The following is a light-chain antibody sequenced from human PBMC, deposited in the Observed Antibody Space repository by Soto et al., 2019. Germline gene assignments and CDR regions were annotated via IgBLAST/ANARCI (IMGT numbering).Light chain of an antibody. V-gene: IGLV2-23*02. Sequence: QSALTQPAAVFGSTGQSITISCTGTSSDVGYYNLVSWYQQHPGKAPKLIIYEVNKRPSGFSNRFSGSKSGNTASLTISGLQAEDEADYYCCSYAGSTTHYVFGTGTKVTVL. CDR3: CSYAGSTTHYV. CDR1: SSDVGYYNL. J-gene: IGLJ1*01. CDR2: EVN.